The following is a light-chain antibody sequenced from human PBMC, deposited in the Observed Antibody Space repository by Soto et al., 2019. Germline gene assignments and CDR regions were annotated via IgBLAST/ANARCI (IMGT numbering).Light chain of an antibody. Sequence: EIVMTQSPATLSVSPGERATLSCRASQSVSSNLAWYQQKPGQAPRLLIYGASTRATGIPARFSGSGSGTHFTLTISRLEPEDFAVYYCLQYGSSRTFGLGTKVDIK. CDR3: LQYGSSRT. J-gene: IGKJ1*01. CDR1: QSVSSN. CDR2: GAS. V-gene: IGKV3-15*01.